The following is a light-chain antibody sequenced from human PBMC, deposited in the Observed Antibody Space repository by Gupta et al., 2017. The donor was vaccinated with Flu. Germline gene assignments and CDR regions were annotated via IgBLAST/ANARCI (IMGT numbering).Light chain of an antibody. V-gene: IGLV1-44*01. CDR2: DNN. CDR3: ASWDDSLNHWL. Sequence: QSVLTQPPSSSGPPGQRVTISCSVTTSDIGSNTVSWYQQLPGRSPKLIMHDNNQRPSGVPDRFSGSKSGTSASLAISGLHSEDEADYYCASWDDSLNHWLFGGGTKVTVL. J-gene: IGLJ3*02. CDR1: TSDIGSNT.